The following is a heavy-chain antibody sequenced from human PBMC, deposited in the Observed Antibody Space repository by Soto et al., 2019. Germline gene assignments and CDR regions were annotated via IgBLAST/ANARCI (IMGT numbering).Heavy chain of an antibody. V-gene: IGHV3-48*03. CDR2: ISHTDRLT. Sequence: EVQPAESGGDLVQPGGSLRLSCVGSGFTFSYYEMNWVRQAPGKGLERVAFISHTDRLTHYPDSVRGRFTISRDNAKNSLYLHMTSLRVEDTAVYYCARDTGRASADLWGQGTLVTVSS. CDR1: GFTFSYYE. J-gene: IGHJ5*02. D-gene: IGHD6-13*01. CDR3: ARDTGRASADL.